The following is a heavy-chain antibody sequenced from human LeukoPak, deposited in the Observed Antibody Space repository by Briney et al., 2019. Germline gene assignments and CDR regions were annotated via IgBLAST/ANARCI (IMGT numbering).Heavy chain of an antibody. CDR2: IDSSGDVI. Sequence: NPGGSLRLSCAASGFIFSDYYMTWIRQAPGKGLEWLSYIDSSGDVIYYGDSVKGRFTISRDNAKNSLYLQMNSLRAKDTAVYYCAKGTHSSSWHWYDPWGQGTLVTVSS. D-gene: IGHD6-13*01. J-gene: IGHJ5*02. CDR1: GFIFSDYY. CDR3: AKGTHSSSWHWYDP. V-gene: IGHV3-11*01.